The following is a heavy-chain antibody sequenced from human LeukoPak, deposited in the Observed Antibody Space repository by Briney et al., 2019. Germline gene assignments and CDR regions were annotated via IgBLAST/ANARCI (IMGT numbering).Heavy chain of an antibody. D-gene: IGHD5-18*01. J-gene: IGHJ4*02. CDR3: ARRLGSAMYFDY. CDR2: IYYSGDT. V-gene: IGHV4-39*01. CDR1: GGSISSSSYY. Sequence: SETLSLTCTVSGGSISSSSYYWGWIRQPPGKGLEWIGNIYYSGDTYYNPSLKSRLTMSVDTSNNQFSLKLRSVTAADTAVYYCARRLGSAMYFDYRGQGTQVTVSS.